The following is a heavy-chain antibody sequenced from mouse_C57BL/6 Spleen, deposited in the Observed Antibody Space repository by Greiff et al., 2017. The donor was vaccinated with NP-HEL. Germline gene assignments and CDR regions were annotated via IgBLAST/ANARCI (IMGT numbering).Heavy chain of an antibody. D-gene: IGHD2-2*01. Sequence: QVQLQQPGAELVRPGSSVKLSCKASGYTFTSYWMHWVKQRPIQGLEWIGNIDPSDSETHYNQKFKDKATLTVDKSSSTAYMQLSSLTSEDSAVCYCARYGYSLAMDYWGQGTSVTVSS. J-gene: IGHJ4*01. CDR1: GYTFTSYW. CDR3: ARYGYSLAMDY. V-gene: IGHV1-52*01. CDR2: IDPSDSET.